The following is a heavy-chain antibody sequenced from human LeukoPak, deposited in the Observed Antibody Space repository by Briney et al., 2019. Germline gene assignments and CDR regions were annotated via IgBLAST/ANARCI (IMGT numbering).Heavy chain of an antibody. CDR1: GYTFTGYY. D-gene: IGHD5-18*01. J-gene: IGHJ5*02. V-gene: IGHV1-18*04. CDR3: ARGRQIWELWFDP. CDR2: ISPYNGNI. Sequence: ASVKVSCKASGYTFTGYYMHWVRQAPGQGLEWMGWISPYNGNIKYAEGLQGRVTMTTDTSTSTAYMELRSLRSGDTAVYYCARGRQIWELWFDPWGQGTLVTVSS.